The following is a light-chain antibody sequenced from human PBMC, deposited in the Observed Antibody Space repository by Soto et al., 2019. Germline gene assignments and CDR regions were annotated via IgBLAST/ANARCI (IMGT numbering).Light chain of an antibody. CDR1: HSVTTH. CDR3: QQRSDSIT. CDR2: DAS. Sequence: EIVLTQSPDTLSLSPGERATLSCWASHSVTTHLAWFPQRPGQTPRLLIYDASTRAPGIPARFSGRGSGADFTLTISSLEPEDFAVYYCQQRSDSITFGQGTRLEIK. J-gene: IGKJ5*01. V-gene: IGKV3-11*01.